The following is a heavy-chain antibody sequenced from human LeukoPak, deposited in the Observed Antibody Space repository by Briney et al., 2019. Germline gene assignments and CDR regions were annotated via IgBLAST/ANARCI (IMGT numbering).Heavy chain of an antibody. CDR1: GGSFSGYY. J-gene: IGHJ4*02. CDR3: ARKPTSTYYYGSGSYIGRDYCDY. V-gene: IGHV4-34*01. D-gene: IGHD3-10*01. Sequence: PSETLSLTCAVYGGSFSGYYWSWIRQPPGKGLERIGAINHSGSTNYNPSLKSRVTISVDTYKNQFSLKLSSVTAAGTAVYYCARKPTSTYYYGSGSYIGRDYCDYWGQGTLVTVSS. CDR2: INHSGST.